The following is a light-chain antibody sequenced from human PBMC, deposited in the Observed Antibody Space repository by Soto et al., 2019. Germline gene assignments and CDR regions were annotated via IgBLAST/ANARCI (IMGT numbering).Light chain of an antibody. V-gene: IGKV1-33*01. J-gene: IGKJ4*01. CDR1: QDISNY. CDR3: QHYDNVPLT. Sequence: DIPMTQSPSSLSASVGDRVTITCQASQDISNYLSWYQQKPGKAPNVLIYDASNSETGVPSRFSGSGSGTDFSFTISSLQPEDVATYYCQHYDNVPLTFGGGTKVEIK. CDR2: DAS.